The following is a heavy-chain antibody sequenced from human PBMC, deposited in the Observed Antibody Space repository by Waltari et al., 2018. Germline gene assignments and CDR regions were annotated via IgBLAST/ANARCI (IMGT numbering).Heavy chain of an antibody. CDR2: SITIFGTA. CDR1: GGTFSSYA. V-gene: IGHV1-69*01. J-gene: IGHJ4*02. D-gene: IGHD5-18*01. CDR3: ARSGYSYGFSSEYFDY. Sequence: HVQLVHSGAEVQKPWSSVQVSCKASGGTFSSYATSSVRKAPGKGLEWMGGSITIFGTANEAQKFQCRVTITADESTSTAYMELSSLRSEDTAVYYCARSGYSYGFSSEYFDYWGQGTLVTVSS.